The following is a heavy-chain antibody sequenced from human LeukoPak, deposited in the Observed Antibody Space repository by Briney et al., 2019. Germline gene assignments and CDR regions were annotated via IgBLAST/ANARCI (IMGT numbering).Heavy chain of an antibody. V-gene: IGHV3-30*04. CDR2: ISSDGSNK. J-gene: IGHJ5*02. D-gene: IGHD2-21*01. CDR3: ARESLWWGFDP. Sequence: GGSLRLSCAASGFTFSSYAMHWVRQAPGRGLEWVAVISSDGSNKYYADSVKGRFTISRDNSKNTLYLQMNSLRADDTAVYYCARESLWWGFDPWGQGTLVTVSS. CDR1: GFTFSSYA.